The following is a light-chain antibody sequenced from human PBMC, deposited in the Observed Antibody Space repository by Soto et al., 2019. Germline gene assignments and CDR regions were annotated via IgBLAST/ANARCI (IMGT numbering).Light chain of an antibody. CDR2: AAS. Sequence: DIQMTQSPSSLSASVGDRVPITCRASQSISNDLNWYQQKPGKAPKHLLYAASSMQSAVPSRFSGSEYETDFALTISSLQPDDPATFCCRQRFRPLFTFGQGTK. V-gene: IGKV1-39*01. CDR1: QSISND. CDR3: RQRFRPLFT. J-gene: IGKJ1*01.